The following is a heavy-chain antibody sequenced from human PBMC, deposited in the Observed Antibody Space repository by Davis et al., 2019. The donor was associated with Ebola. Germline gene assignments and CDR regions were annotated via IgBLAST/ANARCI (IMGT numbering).Heavy chain of an antibody. V-gene: IGHV3-21*01. CDR3: ARDDVVVVTATFDY. Sequence: GESLKISCAASGFTFNDYAIHWVRQAPGKGLEWVSSISSSSSYIYYADSVKGRFTISRDNAKNSLYLQMNSLRDEDTAVYYCARDDVVVVTATFDYWGQGTLVTVSS. J-gene: IGHJ4*02. CDR2: ISSSSSYI. D-gene: IGHD2-21*02. CDR1: GFTFNDYA.